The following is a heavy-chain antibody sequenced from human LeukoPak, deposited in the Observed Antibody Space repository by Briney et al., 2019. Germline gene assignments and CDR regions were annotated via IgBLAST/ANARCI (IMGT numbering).Heavy chain of an antibody. J-gene: IGHJ4*02. V-gene: IGHV1-69*13. CDR1: GGTFSSYA. D-gene: IGHD2-2*01. CDR3: ATKSKYCSSTSCYVPYFDY. Sequence: SVKVSCKASGGTFSSYAISWVRQAPGQGLEWMGGIIPIFGTANYAQKFQGRVTITADGSTSTAYMELSSLRSEDTAVYYCATKSKYCSSTSCYVPYFDYWGQGTLVTVSS. CDR2: IIPIFGTA.